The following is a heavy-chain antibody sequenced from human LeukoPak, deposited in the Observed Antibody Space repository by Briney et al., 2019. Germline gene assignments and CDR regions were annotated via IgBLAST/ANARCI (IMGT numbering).Heavy chain of an antibody. CDR1: GFTFSSYA. Sequence: GGCLRLSCAASGFTFSSYAMSWVRQAPGKGLEWVSAISGSGGSTYYADSVKGRFTISRDNSKNTLYLQMNSLRAEDTAVYYCAQPLDYDSSGYYFDHRFNLDYWGQGTLVTVSS. D-gene: IGHD3-22*01. J-gene: IGHJ4*02. CDR2: ISGSGGST. V-gene: IGHV3-23*01. CDR3: AQPLDYDSSGYYFDHRFNLDY.